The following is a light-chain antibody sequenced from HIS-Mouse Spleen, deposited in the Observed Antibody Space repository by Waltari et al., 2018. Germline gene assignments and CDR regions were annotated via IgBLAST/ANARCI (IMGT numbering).Light chain of an antibody. CDR1: KLGDKY. J-gene: IGLJ2*01. V-gene: IGLV3-1*01. CDR3: QAWDSSTAVV. Sequence: SYELTQPPSVSVSPGPTASITCSGVKLGDKYACWYQQKPGQSPVLVIYQDSKRPSGIPERFSGSNSGNTATLTISGTQAMDEADYYCQAWDSSTAVVFGGGTKLTVL. CDR2: QDS.